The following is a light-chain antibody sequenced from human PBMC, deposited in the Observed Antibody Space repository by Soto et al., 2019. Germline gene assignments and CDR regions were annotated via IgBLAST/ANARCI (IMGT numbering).Light chain of an antibody. CDR3: QQYNYFWT. CDR2: DAS. V-gene: IGKV1-5*01. Sequence: DIQMTQSPSALSASVGDRVTITCRSSQSVSGWLAGYQQKPGKAPRLLIYDASYLERGVPSRISGSGSGTVFTLIISDQQADDLVTYYCQQYNYFWTFGPGTKVEI. CDR1: QSVSGW. J-gene: IGKJ1*01.